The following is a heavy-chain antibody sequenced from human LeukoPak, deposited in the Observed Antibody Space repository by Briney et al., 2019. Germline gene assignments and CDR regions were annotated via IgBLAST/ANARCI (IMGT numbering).Heavy chain of an antibody. D-gene: IGHD2-8*01. V-gene: IGHV1-2*02. CDR2: IHPNSGGT. Sequence: GASVKVSCKASGYIFTAYDLYWVRQAPGQGLEWITWIHPNSGGTNYVQKFQGRVTMTSDTSISTAYMELTRLTSDDTAVYYCARNGGGLDYWGQGTLVTVSS. CDR1: GYIFTAYD. J-gene: IGHJ4*02. CDR3: ARNGGGLDY.